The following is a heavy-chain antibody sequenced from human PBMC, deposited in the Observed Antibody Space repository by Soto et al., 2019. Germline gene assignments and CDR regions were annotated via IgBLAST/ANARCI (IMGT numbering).Heavy chain of an antibody. CDR1: GFTFSSYA. CDR2: ISGSGGST. Sequence: GGSLRLSCAASGFTFSSYAMSWVRQAPGKGLEWVSAISGSGGSTYYADSVKGRFTISRDNSKNTLYLQMNSLRAEDTAVYYCAQTTMVRGAPTFDYWGQGTLVTVSS. D-gene: IGHD3-10*01. CDR3: AQTTMVRGAPTFDY. V-gene: IGHV3-23*01. J-gene: IGHJ4*02.